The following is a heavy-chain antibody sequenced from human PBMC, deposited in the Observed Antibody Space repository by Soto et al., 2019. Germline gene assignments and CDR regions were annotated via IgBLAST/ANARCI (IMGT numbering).Heavy chain of an antibody. D-gene: IGHD3-10*01. J-gene: IGHJ6*02. CDR1: GGSISSYY. Sequence: SETLSLTCTVLGGSISSYYWSWIRQPPGKGLEWIGYIYYSGSTNYNPSLKSRVTISVDTSKNQFSLKLSSVTAADTAVYYCAGSYGSRSYTPGPYYYYGMDVWGQGTTVTVSS. CDR2: IYYSGST. CDR3: AGSYGSRSYTPGPYYYYGMDV. V-gene: IGHV4-59*08.